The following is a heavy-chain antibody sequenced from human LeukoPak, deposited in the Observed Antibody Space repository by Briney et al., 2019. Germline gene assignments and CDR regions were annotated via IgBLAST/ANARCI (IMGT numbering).Heavy chain of an antibody. V-gene: IGHV3-21*01. CDR2: ISSSSRSI. D-gene: IGHD1-20*01. CDR1: GFTFSSYT. J-gene: IGHJ4*02. Sequence: GGSLRLSCAASGFTFSSYTMKWVRQAPGKGLEWVSSISSSSRSIFYADSVRGRFTTSRDNAKNSLFLQMNSLRAEDTAVYYCARTHGTLTGTCLDYWGQGTLVTVSS. CDR3: ARTHGTLTGTCLDY.